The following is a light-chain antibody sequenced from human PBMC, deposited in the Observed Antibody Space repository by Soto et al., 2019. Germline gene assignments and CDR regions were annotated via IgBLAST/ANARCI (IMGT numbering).Light chain of an antibody. CDR1: QSVSSNY. J-gene: IGKJ4*01. CDR3: QQYGSSPLT. Sequence: DTVLTQSPGTLSLSPGERATLSCRASQSVSSNYLAWYQQKPGQAPRLLISGASTRATGIPDRFSGSGSGKDFTLTISRLEPEDFAVYYCQQYGSSPLTFGGGTKVEIK. V-gene: IGKV3-20*01. CDR2: GAS.